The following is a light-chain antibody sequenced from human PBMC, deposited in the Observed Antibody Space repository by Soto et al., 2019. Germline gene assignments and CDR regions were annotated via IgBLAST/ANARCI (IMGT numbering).Light chain of an antibody. CDR3: QQYDSSAIT. CDR2: GAS. J-gene: IGKJ5*01. V-gene: IGKV3-20*01. CDR1: QSVSSSY. Sequence: PGERATLSCRASQSVSSSYLAWYQQKPGQAPRLLIYGASSRATGIPDRFSGSGSGTDFTLTISRLEPEDFAVYYCQQYDSSAITFGQGTRLEIK.